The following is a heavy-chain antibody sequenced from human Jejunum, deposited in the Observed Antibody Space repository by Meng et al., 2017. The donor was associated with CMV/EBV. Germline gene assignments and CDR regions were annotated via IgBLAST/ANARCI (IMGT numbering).Heavy chain of an antibody. Sequence: QVQLVQSGAEGKKPGASVKVSCKASGYTLTGYYMHWVRQAPGQGLEWMGWININCGGTNYAQKFQGWITMTRDTSISTAYMELSRLRSDDTAVYYCARDYYYDRSYYFDYWGQGTLVTVSS. CDR3: ARDYYYDRSYYFDY. J-gene: IGHJ4*02. CDR1: GYTLTGYY. V-gene: IGHV1-2*04. D-gene: IGHD3-22*01. CDR2: ININCGGT.